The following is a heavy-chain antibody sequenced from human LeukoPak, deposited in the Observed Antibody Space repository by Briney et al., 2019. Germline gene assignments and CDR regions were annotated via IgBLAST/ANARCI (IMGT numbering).Heavy chain of an antibody. CDR2: ISSSGSTI. J-gene: IGHJ4*02. D-gene: IGHD3-22*01. CDR3: ATRRSGNYFATFDY. CDR1: GFTFSDYY. Sequence: GGSLRLSCAASGFTFSDYYMSWIRQAPGKGLEWVSYISSSGSTIYYADSVKGRFTISRDNAKNSLYLQMNSLRAEDTAVYYCATRRSGNYFATFDYWGQGILVTVSS. V-gene: IGHV3-11*01.